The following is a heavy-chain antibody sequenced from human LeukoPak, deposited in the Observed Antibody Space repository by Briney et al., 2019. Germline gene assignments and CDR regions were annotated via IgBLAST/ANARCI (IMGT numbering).Heavy chain of an antibody. CDR3: AKDNRRHYYDSSGPFDY. CDR2: ISGSGGST. CDR1: GFTFSSYA. V-gene: IGHV3-23*01. D-gene: IGHD3-22*01. J-gene: IGHJ4*02. Sequence: GGSLRLSCAASGFTFSSYAMSWVRQAPGKGLEWVSAISGSGGSTYYADSVKGRFTISRDNSKNTLYLQMNSLRAEDTAVYYCAKDNRRHYYDSSGPFDYWGQGTLVTVSS.